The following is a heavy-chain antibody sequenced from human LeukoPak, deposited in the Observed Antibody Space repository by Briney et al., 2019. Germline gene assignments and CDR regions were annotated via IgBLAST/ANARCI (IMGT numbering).Heavy chain of an antibody. V-gene: IGHV1-2*02. J-gene: IGHJ4*02. Sequence: ASVKVSCKASGYTFTGYYMHWVRQAPGQGLEWMGWINLNSGGTNYAQKFQGRVTMTRDTSISTAYMELSRLRSDDTAVYYCARDSSVASSGCFFDWGQGTLVTVSS. CDR2: INLNSGGT. CDR3: ARDSSVASSGCFFD. CDR1: GYTFTGYY. D-gene: IGHD3-22*01.